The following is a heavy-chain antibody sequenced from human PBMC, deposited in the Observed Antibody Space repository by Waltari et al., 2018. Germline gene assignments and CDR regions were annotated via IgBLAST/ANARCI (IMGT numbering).Heavy chain of an antibody. V-gene: IGHV1-69*12. J-gene: IGHJ5*02. D-gene: IGHD3-16*01. CDR2: FCPIFGTAP. CDR3: ARRQLGGPFDP. CDR1: GGTFGSYA. Sequence: QVQLVQSGAEVKKPGSSVKVSCKASGGTFGSYAITWARQAPGEGIEWMGGFCPIFGTAPNYAQKFQGRLTVTADESTATVYMDLSSLRSDDTAVYYCARRQLGGPFDPWGQGTLVSVSS.